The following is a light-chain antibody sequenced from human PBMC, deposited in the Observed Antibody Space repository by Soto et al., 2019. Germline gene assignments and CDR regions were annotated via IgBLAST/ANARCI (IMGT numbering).Light chain of an antibody. CDR3: SSYTSSSTLV. J-gene: IGLJ2*01. V-gene: IGLV2-14*01. CDR2: DVS. CDR1: SSDVGGYNY. Sequence: QSALTQPASVSGSPGQSITISCTGTSSDVGGYNYVSWYQQHPGKAPKLMIYDVSNRPSGVSNRLSGSKSGSTASLTISGLQAEDEDDYYCSSYTSSSTLVFGGGTKLTVL.